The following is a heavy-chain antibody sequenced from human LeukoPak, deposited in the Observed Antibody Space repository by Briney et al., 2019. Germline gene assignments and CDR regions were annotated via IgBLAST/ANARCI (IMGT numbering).Heavy chain of an antibody. J-gene: IGHJ4*02. CDR1: GFTFSSYW. Sequence: PGGSLRLSCAASGFTFSSYWMSWVRQAPGKGLEWVANIKQDGSEKYYVDSVKGRFTISRDNAKNSLYLQMNSLRAEDTAVYYRAREGPRGYSYGFYFDYWGQGTLVTVSS. D-gene: IGHD5-18*01. CDR3: AREGPRGYSYGFYFDY. V-gene: IGHV3-7*01. CDR2: IKQDGSEK.